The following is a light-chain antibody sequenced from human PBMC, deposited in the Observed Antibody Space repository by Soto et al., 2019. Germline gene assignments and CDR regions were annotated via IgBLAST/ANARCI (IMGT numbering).Light chain of an antibody. Sequence: QPVLTQSPSASASLGASVKLTCTLSSGHNTYAIAWHQQQPEKGPRYLMKLNSDGSHSKGDGIPDRFSGSSSGAERYLTNSSLQSEDEADYYCQTWGTGSWVFGGGTKLTVL. CDR1: SGHNTYA. J-gene: IGLJ3*02. V-gene: IGLV4-69*01. CDR2: LNSDGSH. CDR3: QTWGTGSWV.